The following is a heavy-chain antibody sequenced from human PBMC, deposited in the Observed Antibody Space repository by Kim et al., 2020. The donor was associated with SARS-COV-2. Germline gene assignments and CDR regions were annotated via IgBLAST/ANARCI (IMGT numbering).Heavy chain of an antibody. Sequence: GGSLRLSCAVSGFTFTRSWMTWVRQAPGKGLEWGANVKEDGSEKYYVDSVKDRFTVSRDNAKNSLYLQMDSLRAEDTAVYYCAKGRSLDYWGQGTLVTVSS. CDR1: GFTFTRSW. J-gene: IGHJ4*02. V-gene: IGHV3-7*01. CDR3: AKGRSLDY. CDR2: VKEDGSEK.